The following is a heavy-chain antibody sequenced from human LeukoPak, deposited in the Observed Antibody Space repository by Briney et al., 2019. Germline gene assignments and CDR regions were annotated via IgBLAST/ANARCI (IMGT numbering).Heavy chain of an antibody. D-gene: IGHD2-2*02. J-gene: IGHJ4*02. V-gene: IGHV3-30*01. CDR3: ARERARYCSSTSCYMDY. Sequence: GRSLRLSCAASGFTFRSYAMHWVRQAPGKGLEWVAVISYDGSNKYYADSVKGRFTISRDNSKNTLYLQMNSLRAEDTAVYYCARERARYCSSTSCYMDYWGQGTLVTVSS. CDR1: GFTFRSYA. CDR2: ISYDGSNK.